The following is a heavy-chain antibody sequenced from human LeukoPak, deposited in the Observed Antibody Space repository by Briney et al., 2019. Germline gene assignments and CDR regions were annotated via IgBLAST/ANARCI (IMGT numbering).Heavy chain of an antibody. V-gene: IGHV3-23*01. J-gene: IGHJ3*02. Sequence: GGSLRLSCAASGFTFSSYAMSWVRQAPGKGLEWVSAISDSGGSTYYADSVKGRFTISRDNSKNTLSLQMNSLRVEDTAVYYCAKVLTVGSGSYYPDAFDIWRQGTMVTVSS. CDR2: ISDSGGST. CDR1: GFTFSSYA. D-gene: IGHD3-10*01. CDR3: AKVLTVGSGSYYPDAFDI.